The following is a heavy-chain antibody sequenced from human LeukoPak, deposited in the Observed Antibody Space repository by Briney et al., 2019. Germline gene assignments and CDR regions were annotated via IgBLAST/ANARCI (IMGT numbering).Heavy chain of an antibody. CDR2: ISYDGSSK. D-gene: IGHD1-20*01. V-gene: IGHV3-30*18. J-gene: IGHJ4*02. CDR3: AKDLSYNWNYFDY. CDR1: GFTFSVYG. Sequence: GGSLRLSCAASGFTFSVYGMHWVRQAPGKGLEWVAGISYDGSSKYYADSVKGRFTIYRDNSKNTLYVQMDSLRAEDTAVYYCAKDLSYNWNYFDYWGQGTLVTVSS.